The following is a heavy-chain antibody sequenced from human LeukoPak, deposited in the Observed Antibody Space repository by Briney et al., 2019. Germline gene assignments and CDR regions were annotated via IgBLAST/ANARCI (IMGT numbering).Heavy chain of an antibody. CDR1: GFTVSSNY. CDR3: ARAPLGVGYSFDV. D-gene: IGHD2-21*01. Sequence: GGSLRLSCAASGFTVSSNYMSWVRQAPGKGLEWVSVIYSGGYTYYADSVEGRFTISRDSSKNTLFLQMNSLRVEDTALYYCARAPLGVGYSFDVWGQGTMVTVSS. CDR2: IYSGGYT. J-gene: IGHJ3*01. V-gene: IGHV3-66*01.